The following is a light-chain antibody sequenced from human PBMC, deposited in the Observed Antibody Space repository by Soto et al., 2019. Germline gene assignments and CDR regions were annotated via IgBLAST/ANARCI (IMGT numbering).Light chain of an antibody. J-gene: IGKJ5*01. V-gene: IGKV3-20*01. CDR2: GAS. CDR1: QSVSSSY. Sequence: EIVLTQSPGTLSLSPGERATLSCRVSQSVSSSYLAWYQQKPGQAPRLLIYGASGRATGIPDRFSGSGSGTDFTLTISRLEPEDFAVYYCQQYGSSPGITFGQGTRLEIK. CDR3: QQYGSSPGIT.